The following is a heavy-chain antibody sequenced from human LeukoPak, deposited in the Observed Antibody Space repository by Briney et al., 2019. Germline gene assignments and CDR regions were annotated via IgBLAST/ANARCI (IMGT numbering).Heavy chain of an antibody. CDR3: ARVGDSRDGYNYAAGFDY. CDR2: IKQDGSEK. J-gene: IGHJ4*02. V-gene: IGHV3-7*01. CDR1: GFTFSSYW. Sequence: GGSLRLSCAASGFTFSSYWMSWVRQAPGKGLEWVANIKQDGSEKYYVDSVKGRFTISRDNAKNSLYLQMNSLRAEDTAVYYCARVGDSRDGYNYAAGFDYWGQGTLVTVSS. D-gene: IGHD5-24*01.